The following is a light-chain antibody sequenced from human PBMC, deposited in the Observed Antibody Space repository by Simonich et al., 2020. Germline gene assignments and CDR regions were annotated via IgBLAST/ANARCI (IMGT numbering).Light chain of an antibody. Sequence: DIVMTQYPDSLAVSLGERATINCKSSQSVLYSSNNKNYLAWYQQKPGQPPKLLIYWESTRESGVPDRFSGSGSGTDFTLTISSLKAEDVAVYYCQQYYSTPLTFGQGTKVEIK. V-gene: IGKV4-1*01. CDR1: QSVLYSSNNKNY. J-gene: IGKJ1*01. CDR3: QQYYSTPLT. CDR2: WES.